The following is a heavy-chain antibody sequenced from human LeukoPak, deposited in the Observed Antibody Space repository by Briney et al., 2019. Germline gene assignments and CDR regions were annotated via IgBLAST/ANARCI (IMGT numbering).Heavy chain of an antibody. J-gene: IGHJ6*03. CDR2: IKQDGSEK. Sequence: PGGSLRLSCAASGFTFSSYWMSWVRQAPGKGLEWVANIKQDGSEKYYVDSVKGRFTISRDNAKNTLYLQMNSLRAEDTAVYYCARATAGDYVWGSYRQYMDVWGKGTTVTISS. D-gene: IGHD3-16*02. V-gene: IGHV3-7*01. CDR1: GFTFSSYW. CDR3: ARATAGDYVWGSYRQYMDV.